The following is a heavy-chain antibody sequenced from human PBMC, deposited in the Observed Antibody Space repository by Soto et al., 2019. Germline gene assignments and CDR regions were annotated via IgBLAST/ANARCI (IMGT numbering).Heavy chain of an antibody. CDR3: ARDGSERSATY. J-gene: IGHJ4*02. CDR1: GGSISTYN. V-gene: IGHV4-59*01. D-gene: IGHD3-10*01. CDR2: FYNGGTT. Sequence: PSETLSLTCTVSGGSISTYNWIWIRQPPGKGLEWIGVFYNGGTTNYSPSLKSRVTISVDTSKNQFSLKLNSVTAADTAVYYCARDGSERSATYWGQGILVTVSS.